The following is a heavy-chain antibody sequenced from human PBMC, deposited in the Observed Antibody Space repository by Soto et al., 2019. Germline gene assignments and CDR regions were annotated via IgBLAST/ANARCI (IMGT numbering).Heavy chain of an antibody. D-gene: IGHD1-1*01. V-gene: IGHV4-59*01. J-gene: IGHJ6*02. CDR1: GGSITGYY. Sequence: SETLSLTCTVSGGSITGYYWSWIRQTPGKGLEWIGYIYYSGSANYNPSLKSRVTISVDTSKNQFSLKLSSVTAADTAVYYCARDRGTTGTTGYYYYGMDVWGQGTTVTVSS. CDR2: IYYSGSA. CDR3: ARDRGTTGTTGYYYYGMDV.